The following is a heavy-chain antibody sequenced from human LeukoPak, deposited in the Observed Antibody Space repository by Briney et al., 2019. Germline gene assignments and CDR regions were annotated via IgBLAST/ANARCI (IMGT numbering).Heavy chain of an antibody. D-gene: IGHD2-2*01. Sequence: SETLSLTCTVSGYSISSGYYWGWTRQPPGQGLEWIGSIYHSGSTYYNPSLKSRVAISIDTSKNYFSLKVNSVTAADTAVYYCARGLVESGHAWFDPWGQGTLVTVSS. CDR3: ARGLVESGHAWFDP. CDR1: GYSISSGYY. J-gene: IGHJ5*02. CDR2: IYHSGST. V-gene: IGHV4-38-2*02.